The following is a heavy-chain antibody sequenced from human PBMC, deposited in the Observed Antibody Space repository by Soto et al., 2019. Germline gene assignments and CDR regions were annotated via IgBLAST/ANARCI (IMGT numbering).Heavy chain of an antibody. J-gene: IGHJ4*01. D-gene: IGHD2-8*01. CDR1: GFSLHGKGVR. CDR2: LCFDDCK. CDR3: AHAEYAAEGWCFFDS. V-gene: IGHV2-5*02. Sequence: GPTLVNHTQTHTLASALCGFSLHGKGVRTRWICQSPGTPLEWLSLLCFDDCKRYSPSLXXRLXVTKEALEKQVVLTMTKMDPADTGSYHLAHAEYAAEGWCFFDSWGHGTLVTVSS.